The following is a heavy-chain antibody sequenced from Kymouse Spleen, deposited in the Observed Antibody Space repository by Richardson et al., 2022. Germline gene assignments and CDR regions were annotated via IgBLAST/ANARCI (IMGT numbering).Heavy chain of an antibody. CDR3: ARDIVVVVAATPERHYYYYGMDV. Sequence: QVQLVESGGGLVKPGGSLRLSCAASGFTFSDYYMSWIRQAPGKGLEWVSYISSSGSTIYYADSVKGRFTISRDNAKNSLYLQMNSLRAEDTAVYYCARDIVVVVAATPERHYYYYGMDVWGQGTTVTVSS. J-gene: IGHJ6*02. CDR2: ISSSGSTI. D-gene: IGHD2-15*01. CDR1: GFTFSDYY. V-gene: IGHV3-11*01.